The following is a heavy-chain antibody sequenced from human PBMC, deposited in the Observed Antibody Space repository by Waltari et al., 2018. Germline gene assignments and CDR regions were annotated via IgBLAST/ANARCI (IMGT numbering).Heavy chain of an antibody. J-gene: IGHJ4*02. Sequence: EVQLLESGGGLVQPGGSLRISCAASGFTFSSYAMSWVRQAPGKGLEWVSVIYSGGSTYYADSVKGRFTISRDNSKNTLYLQMNSLRAEDTAVYYCAKEEKTVGDYWGQGTLVTVSS. CDR2: IYSGGST. CDR3: AKEEKTVGDY. CDR1: GFTFSSYA. V-gene: IGHV3-23*03. D-gene: IGHD4-17*01.